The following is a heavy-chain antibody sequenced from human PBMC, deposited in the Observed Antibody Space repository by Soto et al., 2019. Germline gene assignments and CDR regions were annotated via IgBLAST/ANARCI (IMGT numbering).Heavy chain of an antibody. CDR1: GFTFYTHT. CDR2: ISYDGSNK. V-gene: IGHV3-30-3*01. Sequence: QLQLVESGGGVVQPGRSLRLSCAASGFTFYTHTIHWVRQAPGKGLEWVALISYDGSNKSYADSVKGRFTISRDNSKNTLYLQMSSLRPEDTAVYYCVRAIYSDQTWFDPWGQGTLVTVSS. J-gene: IGHJ5*02. D-gene: IGHD4-17*01. CDR3: VRAIYSDQTWFDP.